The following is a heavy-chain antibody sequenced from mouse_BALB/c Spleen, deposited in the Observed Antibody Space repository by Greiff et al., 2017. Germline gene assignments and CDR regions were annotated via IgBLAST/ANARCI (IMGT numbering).Heavy chain of an antibody. CDR1: GYTFTDYW. CDR3: ARSGWSAMDY. CDR2: IDTSDSYT. J-gene: IGHJ4*01. D-gene: IGHD2-3*01. Sequence: QVQLQQPGAELVMPGASVKMSCKASGYTFTDYWMHWVKQRPGQGLEWIGAIDTSDSYTSYNQKFKGKATLTVDESSSTAYMQLSSLTSEDSAVYYCARSGWSAMDYWGQGTSVTVSS. V-gene: IGHV1-69*01.